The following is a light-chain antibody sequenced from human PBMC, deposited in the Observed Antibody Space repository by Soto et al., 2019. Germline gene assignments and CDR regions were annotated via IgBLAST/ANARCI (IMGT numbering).Light chain of an antibody. CDR2: DAF. CDR3: QEYTTYLIP. J-gene: IGKJ5*01. Sequence: VQMSQYPSTLSASVGDRVTITCRASQTISSWLAWYQQKPGKAPKLLIHDAFSLQSGVPSRFSGSRSGTEFTLTSCSLQPDDLAPYYSQEYTTYLIPFGQGTRLEIK. CDR1: QTISSW. V-gene: IGKV1-5*01.